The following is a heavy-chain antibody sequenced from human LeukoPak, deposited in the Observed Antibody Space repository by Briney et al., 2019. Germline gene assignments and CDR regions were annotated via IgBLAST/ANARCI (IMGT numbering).Heavy chain of an antibody. Sequence: PGGSLRLSCAASGFTFSSYSMNWVRQAPGKGLEWVSSISSSSSYIYYADSVKGRFTISRDNSKNTLYLQMNSLRAEDTALYYCAKDPGIAVAGPTSFDYWGQGTLVTVSS. CDR2: ISSSSSYI. D-gene: IGHD6-19*01. CDR1: GFTFSSYS. V-gene: IGHV3-21*04. CDR3: AKDPGIAVAGPTSFDY. J-gene: IGHJ4*02.